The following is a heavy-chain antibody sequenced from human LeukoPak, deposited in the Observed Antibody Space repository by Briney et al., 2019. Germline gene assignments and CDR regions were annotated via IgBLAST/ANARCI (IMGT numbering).Heavy chain of an antibody. V-gene: IGHV3-23*01. Sequence: GGSLRLSCAASGFTFSAYGMSWVRQSPRKGLEWVSGVSGADGTTYYADPVKGRFTISRDNSKNTLYLQMNSLRAEDTAKYYCAKSLLTTASGTGRAFDIWGQGTMVTVSS. D-gene: IGHD1-26*01. CDR2: VSGADGTT. CDR1: GFTFSAYG. CDR3: AKSLLTTASGTGRAFDI. J-gene: IGHJ3*02.